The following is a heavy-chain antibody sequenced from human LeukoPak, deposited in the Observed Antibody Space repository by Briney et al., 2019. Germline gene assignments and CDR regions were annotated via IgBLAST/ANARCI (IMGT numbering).Heavy chain of an antibody. CDR3: ASSVVTPFDY. CDR2: IYSGGST. Sequence: GGSLRLSCAASGFTVRSNYMSWVRQAPGKGLEWVSVIYSGGSTYYADSVKGGFTISRDNSKNTLYLQMNSLRAEDTAVYYCASSVVTPFDYWGQGTLVTVSS. J-gene: IGHJ4*02. CDR1: GFTVRSNY. D-gene: IGHD4-23*01. V-gene: IGHV3-66*01.